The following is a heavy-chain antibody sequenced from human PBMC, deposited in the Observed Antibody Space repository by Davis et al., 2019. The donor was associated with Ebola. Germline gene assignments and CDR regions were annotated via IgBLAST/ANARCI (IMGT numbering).Heavy chain of an antibody. J-gene: IGHJ5*02. CDR2: FYYSGST. V-gene: IGHV4-59*01. Sequence: SETLSLTCTVSGGPISSYYWSWILQPPGKGLEWIGYFYYSGSTNYNPSLKSRVTISVDTSKNQFSLKLSSVTAADTAVYYCARGSYGGNSGWFDPWGQGTLVTVSS. CDR3: ARGSYGGNSGWFDP. D-gene: IGHD4-23*01. CDR1: GGPISSYY.